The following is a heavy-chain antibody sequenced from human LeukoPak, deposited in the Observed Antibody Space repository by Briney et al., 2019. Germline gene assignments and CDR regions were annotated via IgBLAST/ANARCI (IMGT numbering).Heavy chain of an antibody. Sequence: GGSLRLSCAASGFTFSSYAMHWVRQAPGKGLEWVAWTSFDGSNEFYGDSVKGRFSISRDNSKNTLFLQMNSPTVEDTAVFYCARADSTFVTGGGIDVWGQGTTVTV. J-gene: IGHJ6*02. CDR2: TSFDGSNE. CDR3: ARADSTFVTGGGIDV. D-gene: IGHD2/OR15-2a*01. V-gene: IGHV3-30*14. CDR1: GFTFSSYA.